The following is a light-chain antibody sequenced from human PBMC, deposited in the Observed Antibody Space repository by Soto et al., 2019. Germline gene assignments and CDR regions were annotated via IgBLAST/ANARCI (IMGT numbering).Light chain of an antibody. V-gene: IGLV1-47*01. CDR1: SSNIGINY. J-gene: IGLJ2*01. Sequence: QSVLTQPPSASGTPGQRVTISCSGSSSNIGINYVYWYQQLPGTAPKLLIYRNNQRPSGVPDRFSGSKSGTSASLAISGLRSEDEADYYCAAWDDSLSAYVVFGGGIKLTVL. CDR3: AAWDDSLSAYVV. CDR2: RNN.